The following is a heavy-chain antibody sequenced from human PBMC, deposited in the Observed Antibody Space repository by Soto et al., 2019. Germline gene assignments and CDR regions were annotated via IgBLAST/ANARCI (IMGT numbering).Heavy chain of an antibody. V-gene: IGHV1-69*13. CDR2: IIRIFGTA. CDR3: AREQQLGPPHYYYYGMDV. Sequence: ASVKVSCKASGGTFSSYAIGWVRQAPGQGLEWMGGIIRIFGTANYAQKFQGRVTITADESTSTAYMELSSLRSEDTAVYYCAREQQLGPPHYYYYGMDVWGQGTTVTVSS. D-gene: IGHD6-13*01. CDR1: GGTFSSYA. J-gene: IGHJ6*02.